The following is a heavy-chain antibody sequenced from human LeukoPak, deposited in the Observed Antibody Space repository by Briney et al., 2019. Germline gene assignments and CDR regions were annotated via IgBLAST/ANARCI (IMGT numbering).Heavy chain of an antibody. J-gene: IGHJ5*02. CDR3: GRGAGDIVVVPAARYDP. CDR1: GGSISSGGYY. V-gene: IGHV4-31*03. Sequence: SETLSLTCTVSGGSISSGGYYWSWIRQHPGKGLEWIGYIYYSGSTYYNPSLKSRVTISVDTSKNQFSLKLSSVTAADTAVYYCGRGAGDIVVVPAARYDPWGQGTLVTVSS. CDR2: IYYSGST. D-gene: IGHD2-2*01.